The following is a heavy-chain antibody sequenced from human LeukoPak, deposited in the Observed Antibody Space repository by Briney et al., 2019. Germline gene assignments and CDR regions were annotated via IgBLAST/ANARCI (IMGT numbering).Heavy chain of an antibody. CDR2: IKQDGSEK. D-gene: IGHD2-15*01. Sequence: GGSLRLSCAASQFTLSTYWMSWVRQAPGKGLEWVAYIKQDGSEKNYVDSVKGRFTISRDNAKNTLYLQMNSLRAEDTAMYYCARGSDCSGGSCYSYWYFDLWGRGTLVTVSS. CDR3: ARGSDCSGGSCYSYWYFDL. J-gene: IGHJ2*01. V-gene: IGHV3-7*02. CDR1: QFTLSTYW.